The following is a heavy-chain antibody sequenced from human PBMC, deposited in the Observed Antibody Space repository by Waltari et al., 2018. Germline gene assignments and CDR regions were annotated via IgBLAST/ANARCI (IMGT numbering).Heavy chain of an antibody. Sequence: EVQLVQSGAELKKPGQSLKISCQASGNTFANYWIGWVRQMPGKGLEWMGIVYPGDSDTRYSPSFEGQVTISVDKSINTAYLQWNSLTASDTALYYCARSCSNSGCLYFDSWGQGTVVTVSS. V-gene: IGHV5-51*03. D-gene: IGHD5-12*01. J-gene: IGHJ4*02. CDR2: VYPGDSDT. CDR3: ARSCSNSGCLYFDS. CDR1: GNTFANYW.